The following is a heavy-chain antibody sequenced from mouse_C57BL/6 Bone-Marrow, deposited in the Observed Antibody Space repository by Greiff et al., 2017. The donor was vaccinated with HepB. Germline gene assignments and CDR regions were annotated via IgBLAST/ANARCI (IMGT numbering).Heavy chain of an antibody. J-gene: IGHJ2*01. Sequence: QVQLKQPGAELVRPGTSVKLSCKASGYTFTSYWMHWVKQRPGQGLEWIGVIDPSDSYTNYNQKFKGKATLTVDTSSSTAYMQLSSLTSEDSAVYYCASITTLYWGQGTTLTVSS. CDR3: ASITTLY. CDR1: GYTFTSYW. CDR2: IDPSDSYT. V-gene: IGHV1-59*01. D-gene: IGHD1-1*01.